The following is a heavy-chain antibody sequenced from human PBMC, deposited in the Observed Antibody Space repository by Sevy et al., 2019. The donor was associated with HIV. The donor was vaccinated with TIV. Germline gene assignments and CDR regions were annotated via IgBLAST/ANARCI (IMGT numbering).Heavy chain of an antibody. CDR2: ISGSGRFT. CDR1: EFTFSSYA. D-gene: IGHD2-15*01. CDR3: AKGFYSGATCPRDYYYYGMDL. V-gene: IGHV3-23*01. Sequence: GGSLRLSCSASEFTFSSYAMSWVRQAPGKGLEWVSSISGSGRFTYYADFVEGRFIISRDNSKNTVSVQMNSLRAEDKAVYYCAKGFYSGATCPRDYYYYGMDLWGQGTTVTVSS. J-gene: IGHJ6*02.